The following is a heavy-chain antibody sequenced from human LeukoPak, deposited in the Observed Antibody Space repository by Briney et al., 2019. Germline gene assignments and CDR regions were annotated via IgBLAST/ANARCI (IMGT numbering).Heavy chain of an antibody. CDR3: ARGQAVGATQEYFDY. D-gene: IGHD1-26*01. J-gene: IGHJ4*02. Sequence: GGSLRLSCAVSGFTFSNYGMHWVRQAPGKGLEWVAVIWYDGSNSYYADSVKGRFTISRDNSKNTLYLQTNSLRAEDTAVYYCARGQAVGATQEYFDYWGQGTLVTVSS. CDR1: GFTFSNYG. CDR2: IWYDGSNS. V-gene: IGHV3-33*08.